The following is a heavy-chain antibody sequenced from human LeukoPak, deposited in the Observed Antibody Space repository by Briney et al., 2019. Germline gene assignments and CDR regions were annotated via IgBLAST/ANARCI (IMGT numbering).Heavy chain of an antibody. V-gene: IGHV3-43*02. D-gene: IGHD3-22*01. CDR2: ITGDGSST. J-gene: IGHJ4*02. CDR1: GFTFDDYA. Sequence: PGGSLRLSCAASGFTFDDYAMHWVRQVPGKGLEWVSLITGDGSSTYYVDSVRGRFTISRDNSKNSLYLQMNSLRTEDTALYYCANASPRSGYYWYYFVYWGQGTLVTVSS. CDR3: ANASPRSGYYWYYFVY.